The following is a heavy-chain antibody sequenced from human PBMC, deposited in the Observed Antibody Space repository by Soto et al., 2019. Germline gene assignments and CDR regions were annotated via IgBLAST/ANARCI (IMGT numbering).Heavy chain of an antibody. D-gene: IGHD3-22*01. Sequence: RASVKVSCKASGYTFTSYGISWVRQAPGQGLEWMGWISAYNGNTNYAQKLQGRVTMTTDTSTSTAYMELRSLRSDDTAVYYCARLIPGNYYDSSGYDAFDIWGQGTMVTVSS. CDR2: ISAYNGNT. V-gene: IGHV1-18*04. CDR1: GYTFTSYG. J-gene: IGHJ3*02. CDR3: ARLIPGNYYDSSGYDAFDI.